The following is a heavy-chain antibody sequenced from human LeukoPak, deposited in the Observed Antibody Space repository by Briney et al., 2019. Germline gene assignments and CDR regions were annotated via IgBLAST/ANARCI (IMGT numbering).Heavy chain of an antibody. J-gene: IGHJ4*02. Sequence: GGSLRLSCAASGFTFSSYSMNWVRQAPGKGLEWVSSISSSSSYIYYADSVKGRFTISRDNAKNSLYLQMNSLRAEDTAVYYCARGSYYGSGSYERGSFDYWGQGTLVTVSS. CDR3: ARGSYYGSGSYERGSFDY. V-gene: IGHV3-21*01. D-gene: IGHD3-10*01. CDR2: ISSSSSYI. CDR1: GFTFSSYS.